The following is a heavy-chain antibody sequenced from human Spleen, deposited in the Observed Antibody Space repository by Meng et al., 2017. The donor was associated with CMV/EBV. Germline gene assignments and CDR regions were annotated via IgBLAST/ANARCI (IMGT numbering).Heavy chain of an antibody. CDR3: ARLPDYFDSSGFDY. D-gene: IGHD3-22*01. CDR2: IRFDGSNK. V-gene: IGHV3-30*02. Sequence: GGSLRLSCAASGFTFSTSGIHWVRQTPGKGLEWVAFIRFDGSNKFYGDSVKGRFAISRDNSKNTVYLQMNSLRPEDTAVYYCARLPDYFDSSGFDYWGQGTLVTVSS. J-gene: IGHJ4*02. CDR1: GFTFSTSG.